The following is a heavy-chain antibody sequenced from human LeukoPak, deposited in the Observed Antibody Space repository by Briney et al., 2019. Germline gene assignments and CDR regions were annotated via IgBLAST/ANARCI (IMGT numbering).Heavy chain of an antibody. CDR3: ARGTTVTKDYYYGMDV. J-gene: IGHJ6*02. CDR2: INSDGRST. Sequence: GGSLRLSCAASGFDFSSNWMHWVRHAPGKGLVWVSRINSDGRSTSYADSVKGRFTISRDNAKNTLFLQMNSLRAEDTAVYYCARGTTVTKDYYYGMDVWGQGTTVTVSS. D-gene: IGHD4-17*01. V-gene: IGHV3-74*01. CDR1: GFDFSSNW.